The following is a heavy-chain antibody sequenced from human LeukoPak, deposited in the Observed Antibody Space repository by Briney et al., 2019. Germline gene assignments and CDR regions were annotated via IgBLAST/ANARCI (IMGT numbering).Heavy chain of an antibody. D-gene: IGHD4-17*01. V-gene: IGHV4-4*02. J-gene: IGHJ4*02. CDR2: IFHSGST. CDR3: AREVGGDFDALDY. Sequence: PSGTLSLTCAVSGGSISSGNWWSWVRQPPGKGLRWIGEIFHSGSTNYNPSLKSRVTISVDNSKNQLSLTLTSVTAADTAVYYCAREVGGDFDALDYWGQGTLVTVSS. CDR1: GGSISSGNW.